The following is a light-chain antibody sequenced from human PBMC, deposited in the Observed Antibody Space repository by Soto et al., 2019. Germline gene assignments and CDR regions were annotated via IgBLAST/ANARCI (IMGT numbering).Light chain of an antibody. V-gene: IGKV1-5*01. CDR2: DAS. CDR3: QQYGRSPFT. Sequence: DIQMTQSPSTLSASVGDRVTITCRASEKINKWLAWYQQKPGKAPKLLISDASSLESGVPSRFSGSGSGTEFTLTISRLEPEDFAVYYCQQYGRSPFTFGPGTKVDIK. J-gene: IGKJ3*01. CDR1: EKINKW.